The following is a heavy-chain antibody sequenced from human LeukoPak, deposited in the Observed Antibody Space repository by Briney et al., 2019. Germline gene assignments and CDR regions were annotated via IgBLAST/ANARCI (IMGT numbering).Heavy chain of an antibody. CDR3: AAAGYYDFWSGYSMDV. D-gene: IGHD3-3*01. CDR2: IVVGSGNT. V-gene: IGHV1-58*01. CDR1: GFTFTSSA. Sequence: GTSVKVSCKASGFTFTSSAVQWVRQARGQRLEWIGWIVVGSGNTNYAQKFQERVTITRDMSTSTAYMELSSLRSEDTAVYYCAAAGYYDFWSGYSMDVWGQGTMVTVSS. J-gene: IGHJ6*02.